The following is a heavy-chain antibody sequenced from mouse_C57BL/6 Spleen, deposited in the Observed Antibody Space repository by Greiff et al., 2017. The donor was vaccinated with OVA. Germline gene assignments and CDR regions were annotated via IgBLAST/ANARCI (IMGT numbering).Heavy chain of an antibody. CDR2: IWSDGST. V-gene: IGHV2-6-1*01. D-gene: IGHD3-2*02. J-gene: IGHJ4*01. CDR3: ARHGGSGLYAMDY. CDR1: GFSLTSYG. Sequence: VKLMESGPGLVAPSQSLSITCTVSGFSLTSYGVHWVRQPPGKGLEWLVVIWSDGSTTYNSALKSRLSISKDNSKSQVFLKMNSLQTDDTAMYYGARHGGSGLYAMDYWGQGTSVTVSS.